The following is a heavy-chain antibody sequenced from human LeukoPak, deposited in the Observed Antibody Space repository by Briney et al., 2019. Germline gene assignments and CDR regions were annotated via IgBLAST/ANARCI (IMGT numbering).Heavy chain of an antibody. Sequence: PGGSLRLSCAASGFTFSSYEMNWVRQAPGKGLEWVSYISSSGSTIYYADSVKGRFTISRDNAKNSLYLQMNSLRAEDTAVYYCARVPPPLYSSGWYYYYMDVWGKGTTVTVSS. D-gene: IGHD6-19*01. CDR3: ARVPPPLYSSGWYYYYMDV. V-gene: IGHV3-48*03. CDR2: ISSSGSTI. CDR1: GFTFSSYE. J-gene: IGHJ6*03.